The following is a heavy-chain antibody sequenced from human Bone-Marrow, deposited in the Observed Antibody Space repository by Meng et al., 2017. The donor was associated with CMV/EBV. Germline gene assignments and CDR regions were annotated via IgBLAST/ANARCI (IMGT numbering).Heavy chain of an antibody. Sequence: GESLKISCAASGFTFSSYWMSWVRQAPGKGLEWVADIKQDGSEKYYVDSVKGRFTISRDNANNSLYLQMNSLRAEDTAVYYCAKDRIKRMTTGFDYWGQGTLVTVSS. CDR1: GFTFSSYW. CDR3: AKDRIKRMTTGFDY. D-gene: IGHD4-11*01. V-gene: IGHV3-7*01. J-gene: IGHJ4*02. CDR2: IKQDGSEK.